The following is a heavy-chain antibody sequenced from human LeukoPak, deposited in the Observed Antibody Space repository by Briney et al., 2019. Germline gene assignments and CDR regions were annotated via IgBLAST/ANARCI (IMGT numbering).Heavy chain of an antibody. CDR1: GGSFSGYY. J-gene: IGHJ6*02. CDR2: INHSGGT. V-gene: IGHV4-34*01. CDR3: ARGRVNWNYYYYGMDV. D-gene: IGHD1-1*01. Sequence: PSETLSLTCAVYGGSFSGYYWSWIRQPPGKGLEWIGEINHSGGTNYNPSLKSRVTISVDTSKNQFSLKLSSVTAADTAVYYCARGRVNWNYYYYGMDVWGQGTTVTVSS.